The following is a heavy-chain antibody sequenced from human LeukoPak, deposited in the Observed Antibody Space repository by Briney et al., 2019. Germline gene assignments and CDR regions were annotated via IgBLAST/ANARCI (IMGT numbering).Heavy chain of an antibody. Sequence: PSETLSLTCAVYGGSFSGYYWSWIRQPPGKGLEWIGEINHSGSTNYNPSLKSRVTISVDTSKNQFSLKLSSVTAADTAVYYCARQYSSKAVAVTDYWGQGTLVTVSS. V-gene: IGHV4-34*01. D-gene: IGHD6-19*01. CDR1: GGSFSGYY. J-gene: IGHJ4*02. CDR2: INHSGST. CDR3: ARQYSSKAVAVTDY.